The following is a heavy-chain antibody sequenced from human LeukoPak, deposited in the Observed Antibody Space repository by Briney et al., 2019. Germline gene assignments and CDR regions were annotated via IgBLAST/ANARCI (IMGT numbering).Heavy chain of an antibody. Sequence: PSETLSLTCAVYGGSFSGYYWSWIRQPPGKGLEWIGEINHSGSTNYNPSLKSRVTISVDTSKNQFSLKLSSVTAADTAVYYCARGPGAVVPAAIRRGYFDLRGRGTLVTVSS. CDR1: GGSFSGYY. V-gene: IGHV4-34*01. CDR3: ARGPGAVVPAAIRRGYFDL. CDR2: INHSGST. D-gene: IGHD2-2*01. J-gene: IGHJ2*01.